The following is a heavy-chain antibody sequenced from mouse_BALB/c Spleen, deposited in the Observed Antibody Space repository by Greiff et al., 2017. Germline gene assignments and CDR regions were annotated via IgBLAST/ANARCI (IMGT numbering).Heavy chain of an antibody. V-gene: IGHV1-80*01. Sequence: VQLQQSGAELVRPGSSVKISCKASGYAFSSYWMNWVQQRPGQGLEWIGQIYPGDGDTNYNGKFKGKATLTADKSSSTAYMQLSSLTSDDSAVYFCARGITTVVTRAMDYWGQGTSVTVSS. CDR1: GYAFSSYW. J-gene: IGHJ4*01. CDR2: IYPGDGDT. D-gene: IGHD1-1*01. CDR3: ARGITTVVTRAMDY.